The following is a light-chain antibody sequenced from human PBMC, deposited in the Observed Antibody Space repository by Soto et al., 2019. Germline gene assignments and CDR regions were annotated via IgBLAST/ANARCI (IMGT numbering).Light chain of an antibody. CDR1: QSISTY. J-gene: IGKJ5*01. CDR3: QQSYSTPFT. CDR2: AAS. V-gene: IGKV1-39*01. Sequence: GDRVTISCRASQSISTYLMWYQQKPGKAPDLLIYAASSLQSGVPSRFSGSGSGTDFTLTISSLQPEDFATYYCQQSYSTPFTFGQGTRLETK.